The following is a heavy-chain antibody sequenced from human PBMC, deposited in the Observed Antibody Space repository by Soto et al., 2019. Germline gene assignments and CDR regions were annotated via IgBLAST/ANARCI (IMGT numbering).Heavy chain of an antibody. D-gene: IGHD3-3*01. J-gene: IGHJ3*02. V-gene: IGHV3-7*03. CDR1: GFTFSSYW. Sequence: GGSLRLSCAASGFTFSSYWMSWVRQAPGKXLEWVANIKQDGSEKYYVDSVKGRFTISRDNAKNSLYLQMNSLRAEDTAVYYCARVGRWAYYDFWSGPNDAFDIWGQGTMVTVSS. CDR3: ARVGRWAYYDFWSGPNDAFDI. CDR2: IKQDGSEK.